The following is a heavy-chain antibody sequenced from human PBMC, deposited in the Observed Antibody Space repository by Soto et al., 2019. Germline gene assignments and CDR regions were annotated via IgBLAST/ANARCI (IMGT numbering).Heavy chain of an antibody. J-gene: IGHJ6*02. CDR3: AKGGAIVAAGTRVYLYNAMDV. V-gene: IGHV1-2*02. CDR2: INPNSGDT. D-gene: IGHD1-26*01. Sequence: ASVKVSCKASGYTFTGYYVHWVRQAPGQGLEWMGWINPNSGDTYLAQRFQGRVTMNRDTSIGTAYMELRGLTSDDTAEYYCAKGGAIVAAGTRVYLYNAMDVWGQGTTVT. CDR1: GYTFTGYY.